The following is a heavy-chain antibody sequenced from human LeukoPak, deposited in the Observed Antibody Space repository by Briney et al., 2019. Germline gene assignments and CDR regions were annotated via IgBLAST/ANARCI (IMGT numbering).Heavy chain of an antibody. CDR3: ARELYDSKAFDI. J-gene: IGHJ3*02. V-gene: IGHV4-30-2*01. D-gene: IGHD3-22*01. CDR1: GGSISSGGYS. CDR2: IYRSGST. Sequence: PSETLSLTCAVSGGSISSGGYSWSWIRQPPGKGLEWIGYIYRSGSTYYNPSLKSRVTISVDRSKNQFSLKLSSVTAADTAVYYCARELYDSKAFDIWGQGTMVTVSS.